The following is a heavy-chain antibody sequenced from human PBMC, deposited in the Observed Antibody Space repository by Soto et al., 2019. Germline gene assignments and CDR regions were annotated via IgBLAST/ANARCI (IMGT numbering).Heavy chain of an antibody. J-gene: IGHJ4*02. CDR2: IIPIFGTA. Sequence: GSSVKVSCKASGGTFSSYAISWVRQAPGQGLEWMGGIIPIFGTANYAQKFQGRVTITADESTSTAYMELSSLRSEDTAVYYCATGEYSSSLRNFAYWGQGTLVTVSS. D-gene: IGHD6-6*01. CDR3: ATGEYSSSLRNFAY. V-gene: IGHV1-69*13. CDR1: GGTFSSYA.